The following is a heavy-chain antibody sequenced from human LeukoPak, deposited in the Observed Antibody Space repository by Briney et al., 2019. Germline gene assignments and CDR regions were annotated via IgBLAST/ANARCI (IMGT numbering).Heavy chain of an antibody. J-gene: IGHJ3*02. CDR1: VFIFSNYA. V-gene: IGHV3-23*01. Sequence: TGGSLRLSCAASVFIFSNYALMWLRQSPGKGLEWVSAVRGSGGGTFYADSVKGRFTISRDNSKNTLYLQMNGLRAEDTAVYYCARDPNGDYIGAFDMWGRGTLVTVSS. D-gene: IGHD4-17*01. CDR2: VRGSGGGT. CDR3: ARDPNGDYIGAFDM.